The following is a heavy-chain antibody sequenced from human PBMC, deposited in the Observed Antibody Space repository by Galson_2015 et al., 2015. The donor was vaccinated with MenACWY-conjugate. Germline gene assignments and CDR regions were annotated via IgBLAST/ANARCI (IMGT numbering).Heavy chain of an antibody. CDR3: AREFSY. D-gene: IGHD3-3*01. Sequence: ATLSLPCPVSGGSASSGGYYWTWIRPPPGEGLEWIGLIYDSGTTKYNPSLKGRVTISLDTSKNQVSLKLSSVTAADTAVYYCAREFSYWGQGTLVTVSS. J-gene: IGHJ4*02. CDR1: GGSASSGGYY. CDR2: IYDSGTT. V-gene: IGHV4-61*08.